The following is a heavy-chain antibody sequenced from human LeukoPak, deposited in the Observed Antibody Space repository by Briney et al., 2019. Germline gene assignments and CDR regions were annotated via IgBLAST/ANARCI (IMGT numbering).Heavy chain of an antibody. CDR3: ARILPYSGSYYTDY. D-gene: IGHD1-26*01. Sequence: SGPTLVNPQQTLTLTCTFSGFSLSTSGMCVSWIRQPPGKALEWLARIDWDDDKYYSTSLKTRVTISKDTSKNQVVLTMTNMDPVDTATYYCARILPYSGSYYTDYWGQGTLVTVSS. V-gene: IGHV2-70*11. CDR1: GFSLSTSGMC. CDR2: IDWDDDK. J-gene: IGHJ4*02.